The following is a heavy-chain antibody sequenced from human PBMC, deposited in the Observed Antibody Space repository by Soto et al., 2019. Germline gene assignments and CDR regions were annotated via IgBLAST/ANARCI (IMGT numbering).Heavy chain of an antibody. CDR3: AAHFHWGPYYYYYGMDV. V-gene: IGHV1-69*13. J-gene: IGHJ6*02. Sequence: GASVKVSCKASGGTLSNYAISWVRQAPGQGLEWMGGIIPMFGTANYAQKFQGRVTITADESTSTAYMELSSLRSEDTAVYYCAAHFHWGPYYYYYGMDVWGQGTTVTVSS. CDR1: GGTLSNYA. D-gene: IGHD7-27*01. CDR2: IIPMFGTA.